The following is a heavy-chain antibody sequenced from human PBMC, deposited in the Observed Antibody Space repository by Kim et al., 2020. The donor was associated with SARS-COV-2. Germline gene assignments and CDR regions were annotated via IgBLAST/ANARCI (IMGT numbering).Heavy chain of an antibody. J-gene: IGHJ4*02. CDR2: IYYSGST. D-gene: IGHD3-22*01. CDR1: GGSISSYY. Sequence: SETLSLTCTVSGGSISSYYWSWIRQPPGKGLEWIGYIYYSGSTNYNPSLKSRVTISVDTSKNQFSLKLSSVTAADTAVYYCARLKSDDSSGYPYFDYWGQGTLVTVSS. V-gene: IGHV4-59*08. CDR3: ARLKSDDSSGYPYFDY.